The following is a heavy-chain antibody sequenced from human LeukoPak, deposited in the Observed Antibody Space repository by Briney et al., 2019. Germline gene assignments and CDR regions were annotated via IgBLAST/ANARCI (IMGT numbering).Heavy chain of an antibody. D-gene: IGHD2-2*01. J-gene: IGHJ5*02. CDR1: GFTFSSYA. V-gene: IGHV3-23*01. Sequence: PGGSLRLSCAASGFTFSSYAMSWVRQAPGKGLEWVSAISGSGGSTYYADSVKGRFTISRDNSKNTLYLQMNSLRAEDTAVYCCAKDRPTIVVVPAAIDWFDPWGQGTLVTVSS. CDR3: AKDRPTIVVVPAAIDWFDP. CDR2: ISGSGGST.